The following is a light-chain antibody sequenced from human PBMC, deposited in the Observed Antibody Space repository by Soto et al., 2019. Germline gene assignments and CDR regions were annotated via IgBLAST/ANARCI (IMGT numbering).Light chain of an antibody. CDR3: CSYASGSIYV. V-gene: IGLV2-14*01. Sequence: QSALTQPASVSGSPGQSITISCTGTSSDVGAFNYVSWYLQHPGKAPKLMIYEVGNRPSGVSNRFSGSKSGNTASLTISGLQAEDEADYYCCSYASGSIYVFGTGTKLTVL. CDR1: SSDVGAFNY. CDR2: EVG. J-gene: IGLJ1*01.